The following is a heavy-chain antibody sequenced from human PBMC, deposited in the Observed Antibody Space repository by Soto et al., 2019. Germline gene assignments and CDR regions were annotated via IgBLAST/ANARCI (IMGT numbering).Heavy chain of an antibody. CDR1: GGSISRYA. CDR2: ITGSGGTI. CDR3: AKDDVAGDGLWLVAD. Sequence: ETLSLTCTVSGGSISRYAMIWVRQAPGKGQEWVSGITGSGGTIEYAASVKGRFTISRDNSKNTVDLQMNSLRAEDTAMYYCAKDDVAGDGLWLVADWGQGILVTVSS. V-gene: IGHV3-23*01. J-gene: IGHJ1*01. D-gene: IGHD2-21*02.